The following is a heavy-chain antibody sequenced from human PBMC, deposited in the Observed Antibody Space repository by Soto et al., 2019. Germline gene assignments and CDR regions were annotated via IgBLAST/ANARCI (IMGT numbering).Heavy chain of an antibody. CDR3: AKDPSPQPIPAVTPGWFDP. CDR2: IYFTGKT. CDR1: GDSIRDGGYY. Sequence: SETLSLTCTVSGDSIRDGGYYWAWIRQRPGKGPEWMGYIYFTGKTNYNPSLENRLTMSVDMSRRQLYLRLTSVTAADTAVYFCAKDPSPQPIPAVTPGWFDPWGQGISVTVSS. J-gene: IGHJ5*02. V-gene: IGHV4-31*03. D-gene: IGHD4-4*01.